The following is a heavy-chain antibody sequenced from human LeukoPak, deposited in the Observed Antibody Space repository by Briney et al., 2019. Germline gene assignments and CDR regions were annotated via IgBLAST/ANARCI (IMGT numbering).Heavy chain of an antibody. J-gene: IGHJ6*03. D-gene: IGHD6-6*01. CDR1: GFIFSSYG. CDR2: ISSSSSYI. CDR3: ARDRSNSSSSGYYYYMDV. V-gene: IGHV3-21*01. Sequence: PGGSLRLSCAASGFIFSSYGMHWVRQAPGKGLEWVSSISSSSSYIYYADSVKGRFTISRDNAKNSLYLQMNSLRAEDTAVYYCARDRSNSSSSGYYYYMDVWGKGTTVTVSS.